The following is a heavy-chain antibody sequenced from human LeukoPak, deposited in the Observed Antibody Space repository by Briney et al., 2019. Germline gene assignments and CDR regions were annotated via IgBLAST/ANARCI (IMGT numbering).Heavy chain of an antibody. J-gene: IGHJ4*02. CDR3: ATRNNVLRYFDYLDN. Sequence: SVKVSCKASGGTFSSYAISWVRQAPGQGLEWMGGIIPIFGTANYAQKFQGRVTITADESTSTAYMELSSLRSEGTAVYYCATRNNVLRYFDYLDNWGQGTLVTVSS. CDR2: IIPIFGTA. V-gene: IGHV1-69*01. D-gene: IGHD3-9*01. CDR1: GGTFSSYA.